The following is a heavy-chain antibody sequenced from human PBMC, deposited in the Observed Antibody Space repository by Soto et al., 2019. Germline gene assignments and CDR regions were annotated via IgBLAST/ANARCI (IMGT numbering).Heavy chain of an antibody. J-gene: IGHJ6*02. CDR3: ARGKELSGIAVYYYGMDV. V-gene: IGHV1-46*01. Sequence: ASVKVSCKASGYTFTCYYMYWVRQSPGQGLEWMGIINPSGGSTSYAQKFQGRVTMTRDTSTSTVYMELSSLRSGDTAVYYCARGKELSGIAVYYYGMDVSGQGTTVTVSS. CDR1: GYTFTCYY. CDR2: INPSGGST. D-gene: IGHD6-19*01.